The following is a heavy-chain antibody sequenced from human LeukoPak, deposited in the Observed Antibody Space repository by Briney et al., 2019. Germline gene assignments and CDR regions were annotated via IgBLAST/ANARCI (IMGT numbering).Heavy chain of an antibody. D-gene: IGHD3-10*01. V-gene: IGHV1-69*13. CDR3: ARTTYYYGSGRLGNWFDP. Sequence: GASVTVSCKASGGTSSSYAISWVRQAPGQGLEWMGGIIPIFGTANYAQKFQGRVTITADESTSTAYMELSSLRSEDTAVYYCARTTYYYGSGRLGNWFDPWGQGTLVTVSS. CDR2: IIPIFGTA. CDR1: GGTSSSYA. J-gene: IGHJ5*02.